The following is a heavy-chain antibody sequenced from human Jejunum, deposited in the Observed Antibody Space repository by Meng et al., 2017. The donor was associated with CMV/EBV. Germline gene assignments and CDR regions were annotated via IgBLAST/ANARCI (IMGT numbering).Heavy chain of an antibody. V-gene: IGHV3-23*01. J-gene: IGHJ5*02. D-gene: IGHD3-10*01. CDR1: GFTCKSYA. CDR2: ISRSGGDT. Sequence: LYCAASGFTCKSYAMTWVRQAQGKGLEWVSVISRSGGDTNYADSVKGRFTISRDNSKDTMYLQMGSLRIEDTAVYYCGRGRDYGDLWGQGTLVTVSS. CDR3: GRGRDYGDL.